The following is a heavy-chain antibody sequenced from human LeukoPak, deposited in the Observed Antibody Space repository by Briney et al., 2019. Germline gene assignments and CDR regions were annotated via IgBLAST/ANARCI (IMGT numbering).Heavy chain of an antibody. CDR1: GDSIGSHY. CDR3: ARDHYDSRGEAFDI. J-gene: IGHJ3*02. V-gene: IGHV4-59*11. D-gene: IGHD3-22*01. Sequence: SETLSLTCTVSGDSIGSHYWSWIRQPPGKGLEWIGYIFYVGSTNYNPSLKSRVTISVDTSKNQFSLKLNSVTAADTAVYYCARDHYDSRGEAFDIWGQGTMVTVSS. CDR2: IFYVGST.